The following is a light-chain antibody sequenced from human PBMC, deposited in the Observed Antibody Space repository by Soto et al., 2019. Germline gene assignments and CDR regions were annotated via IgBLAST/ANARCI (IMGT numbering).Light chain of an antibody. Sequence: LCRGVSATISCRASQSVSSYLAWYQQKPGQAPRLLIYDASNRATGIPARFSGSGSGTDFTLTSCGLAPEQFARYYGQPLRGPLCPFGQGTKVDIK. CDR1: QSVSSY. CDR2: DAS. CDR3: QPLRGPLCP. J-gene: IGKJ1*01. V-gene: IGKV3-11*01.